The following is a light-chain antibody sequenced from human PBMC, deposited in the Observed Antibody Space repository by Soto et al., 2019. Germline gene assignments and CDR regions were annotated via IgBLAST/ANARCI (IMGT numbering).Light chain of an antibody. V-gene: IGLV1-40*01. CDR3: QFYDSTLSARYV. CDR1: SSSIGAGYD. CDR2: GNT. Sequence: SVLTQPPSVSGAPGQRVTISCTGSSSSIGAGYDVHWYQQRPGTAPKLLIFGNTNRPSGVPDRFSGSKSGTSASLAITGLQAEDEGDYYCQFYDSTLSARYVFGTGTKLTVL. J-gene: IGLJ1*01.